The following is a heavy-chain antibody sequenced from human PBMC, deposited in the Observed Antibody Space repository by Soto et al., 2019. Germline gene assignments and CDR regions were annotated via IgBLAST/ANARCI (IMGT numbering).Heavy chain of an antibody. CDR3: GKERRGSGWSVCNF. Sequence: GGSLRLSCAASGFTFGNYAMSWVRQAPGKGLQWVSAIGGTGNNIYYADSVKGRFIISRDKSKNTLYLQMNSLRAEDTAVYYCGKERRGSGWSVCNFWGQGALVTVSS. V-gene: IGHV3-23*01. CDR2: IGGTGNNI. D-gene: IGHD6-19*01. J-gene: IGHJ4*02. CDR1: GFTFGNYA.